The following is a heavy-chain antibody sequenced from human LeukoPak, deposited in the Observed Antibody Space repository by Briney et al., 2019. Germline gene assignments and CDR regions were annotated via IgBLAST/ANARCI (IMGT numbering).Heavy chain of an antibody. CDR3: ARIGYSSSCFDY. V-gene: IGHV3-7*01. CDR1: GFTFSNYW. CDR2: IKQDRNQI. J-gene: IGHJ4*02. D-gene: IGHD6-13*01. Sequence: GGSLRLSCAASGFTFSNYWMSWVRQAPGKGLEWVANIKQDRNQIYYVESLKGRFTISRDNAKNSVYLQMNSLRAEDTAVYYCARIGYSSSCFDYWGQGTLVTVSS.